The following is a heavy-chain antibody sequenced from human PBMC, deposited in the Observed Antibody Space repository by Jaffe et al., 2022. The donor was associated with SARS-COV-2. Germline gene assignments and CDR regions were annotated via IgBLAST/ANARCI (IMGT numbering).Heavy chain of an antibody. J-gene: IGHJ3*02. CDR3: ARDDGGEMGAFDI. CDR1: GGSISSYY. V-gene: IGHV4-59*01. Sequence: QVQLQESGPGLVKPSETLSLTCTVSGGSISSYYWSWIRQPPGKGLEWIGYIYYSGSTNYNPSLKSRVTISVDTSKNQFSLKLSSVTAADTAVYYCARDDGGEMGAFDIWGQGTMVTVSS. CDR2: IYYSGST. D-gene: IGHD3-16*01.